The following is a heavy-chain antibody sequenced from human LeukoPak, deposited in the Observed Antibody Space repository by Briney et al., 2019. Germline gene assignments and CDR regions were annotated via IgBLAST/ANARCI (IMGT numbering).Heavy chain of an antibody. V-gene: IGHV4-4*09. D-gene: IGHD1-26*01. J-gene: IGHJ2*01. CDR1: GASITSYY. CDR2: IYTSADI. Sequence: SETLSLTCTVSGASITSYYWTWIRQPPGKELEWIGNIYTSADINFNPSLKSRVTISLDASKRQFSLKLSSVSAADTAIYYCARSPFVGGVGATSWYFDLWGRGALVTVSS. CDR3: ARSPFVGGVGATSWYFDL.